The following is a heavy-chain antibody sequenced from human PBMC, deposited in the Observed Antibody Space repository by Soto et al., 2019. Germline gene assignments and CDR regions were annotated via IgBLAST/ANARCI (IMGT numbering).Heavy chain of an antibody. J-gene: IGHJ3*02. CDR1: GFTFSSSG. V-gene: IGHV3-30*03. CDR3: AGSPDIVVVPPAPFDI. Sequence: GGSLRLSCTASGFTFSSSGMHWVRQAPGKGLEWVAVRSYDGSSKYYSDSVTSRLTISRDNSKNTRYLHMNSLRAEDTAVHYCAGSPDIVVVPPAPFDIWGQGKTVNVSS. D-gene: IGHD2-2*01. CDR2: RSYDGSSK.